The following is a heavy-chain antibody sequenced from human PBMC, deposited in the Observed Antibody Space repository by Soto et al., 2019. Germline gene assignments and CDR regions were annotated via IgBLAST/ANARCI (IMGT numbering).Heavy chain of an antibody. CDR1: RFSFSVYG. CDR2: ISYGGGNK. CDR3: ANARNWNYADVEY. Sequence: QVQLVESGGCVVQPGRCLRLSCAASRFSFSVYGMHWVRQTPGKALEWVAAISYGGGNKHYADSVKGRFTVSRDNSKNTPYLQMNSLRGEDTAVYYCANARNWNYADVEYWGQGTLVIVSS. D-gene: IGHD1-7*01. J-gene: IGHJ4*02. V-gene: IGHV3-30*18.